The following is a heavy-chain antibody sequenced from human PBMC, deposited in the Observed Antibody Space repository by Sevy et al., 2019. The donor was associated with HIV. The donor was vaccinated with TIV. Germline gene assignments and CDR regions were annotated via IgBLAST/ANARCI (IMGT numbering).Heavy chain of an antibody. V-gene: IGHV3-30*04. CDR1: GFTFSSYA. Sequence: GGCLRLSCAASGFTFSSYAMHWVRQAPGKGLEWVAVISYDGSNKYYADSVKGRFTISRDNSKNTLYLQMNSLRAEDTAVYYCARDLGRYSSSCLDYWGQGTLVTVSS. CDR2: ISYDGSNK. J-gene: IGHJ4*02. D-gene: IGHD6-13*01. CDR3: ARDLGRYSSSCLDY.